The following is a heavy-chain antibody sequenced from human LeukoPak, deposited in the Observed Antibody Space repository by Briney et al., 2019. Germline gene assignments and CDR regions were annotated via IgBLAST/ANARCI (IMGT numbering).Heavy chain of an antibody. Sequence: GRSLRLSCAASGFTFSSYSMNWVHQAPGKGLEWVSSISSSSSYIYYADSVKGRFTISRDNAKNSLYLQMNSLRAEDTAVYYCARALQGAAVAFGGAGGYWGQGTLVTVSS. CDR3: ARALQGAAVAFGGAGGY. V-gene: IGHV3-21*01. J-gene: IGHJ4*02. CDR2: ISSSSSYI. CDR1: GFTFSSYS. D-gene: IGHD3-16*01.